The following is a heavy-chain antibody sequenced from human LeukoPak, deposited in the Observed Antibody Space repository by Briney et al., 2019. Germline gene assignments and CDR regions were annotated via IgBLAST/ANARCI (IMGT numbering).Heavy chain of an antibody. CDR2: IFYSGST. D-gene: IGHD4-17*01. CDR3: ARDPGHDYGDYFDY. CDR1: GGSISSYY. Sequence: SSETLSLTCTVSGGSISSYYWSWIRQPPGKGLEWIGYIFYSGSTNYNPSLKSRVTISVDTSKNQFSLTLTSVTTAGTAVYYCARDPGHDYGDYFDYWGRGTLVSVSS. V-gene: IGHV4-59*01. J-gene: IGHJ4*02.